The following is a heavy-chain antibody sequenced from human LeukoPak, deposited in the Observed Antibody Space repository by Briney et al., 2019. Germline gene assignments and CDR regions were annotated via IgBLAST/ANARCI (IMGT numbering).Heavy chain of an antibody. CDR2: INDDGTYT. J-gene: IGHJ6*03. CDR1: GFTSSSYW. V-gene: IGHV3-74*01. CDR3: ARDSSNDYNFWSGYYTNYMDV. D-gene: IGHD3-3*01. Sequence: GGSLRLSCALSGFTSSSYWMHWVRQVPGKGLVWVSRINDDGTYTVYADSVKGRFTISRDNAQNSLYLQMNSLRAEDTAVYYCARDSSNDYNFWSGYYTNYMDVWGKGTTVTVSS.